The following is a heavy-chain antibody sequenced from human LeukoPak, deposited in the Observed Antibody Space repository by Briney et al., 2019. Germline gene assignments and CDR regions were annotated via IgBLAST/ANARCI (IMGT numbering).Heavy chain of an antibody. CDR2: ISSSSSYI. V-gene: IGHV3-21*01. CDR3: ARDTGGAVADASAFDI. CDR1: GFTFSSYS. Sequence: GGSLRLSCAASGFTFSSYSMNWVRQAPGKGLEWVSSISSSSSYIYYADSAKGRFTISRDNAKNSLYLQMNSLRAEDTAVYYCARDTGGAVADASAFDIWGQGTMVTVSS. D-gene: IGHD6-19*01. J-gene: IGHJ3*02.